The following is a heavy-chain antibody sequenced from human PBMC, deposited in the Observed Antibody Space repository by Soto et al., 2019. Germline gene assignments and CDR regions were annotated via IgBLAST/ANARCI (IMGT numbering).Heavy chain of an antibody. CDR1: GYTFTGYY. J-gene: IGHJ6*02. CDR3: ARDQNTIYCSGGRCYTRYFYGMDV. V-gene: IGHV1-2*02. CDR2: INPNSGGT. D-gene: IGHD2-15*01. Sequence: ASVKVSCKASGYTFTGYYIHWVRQAPGQGLEWMGWINPNSGGTNSAQKFQGRVSMTRDTSISTAYMEMSRLGSDDTAVYYCARDQNTIYCSGGRCYTRYFYGMDVWG.